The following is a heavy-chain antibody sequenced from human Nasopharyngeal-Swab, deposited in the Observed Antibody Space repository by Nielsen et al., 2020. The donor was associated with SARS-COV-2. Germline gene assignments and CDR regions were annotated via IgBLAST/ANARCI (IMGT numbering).Heavy chain of an antibody. CDR3: ARDSSGYWAWYFDL. Sequence: SETLSLTCTVSGGSTSSGSYYWSWIRQPAGKGLEWIGRIYTSGSTNYNPSLKSRVTISVDTSKNQFSLKLSSVTAADTAVYYCARDSSGYWAWYFDLWGRGTLVTVSS. D-gene: IGHD3-22*01. J-gene: IGHJ2*01. V-gene: IGHV4-61*02. CDR1: GGSTSSGSYY. CDR2: IYTSGST.